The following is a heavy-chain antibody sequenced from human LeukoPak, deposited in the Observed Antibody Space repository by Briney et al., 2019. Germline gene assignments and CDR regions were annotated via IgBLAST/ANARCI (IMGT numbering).Heavy chain of an antibody. V-gene: IGHV1-69*13. J-gene: IGHJ4*02. D-gene: IGHD3-3*01. CDR3: ARGSLILEWSLAY. CDR1: GGVFISYA. Sequence: GASVKVSCKASGGVFISYAFGWVRQAPGQGLEWMGGIIPMLGTADYAQKFQGRLNITADESTSTVYMELNSLRSADTAVYYCARGSLILEWSLAYWGQGTRVIVPS. CDR2: IIPMLGTA.